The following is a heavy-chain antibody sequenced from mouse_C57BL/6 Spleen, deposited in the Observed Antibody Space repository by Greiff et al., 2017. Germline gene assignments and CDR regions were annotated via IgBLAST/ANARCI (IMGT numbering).Heavy chain of an antibody. CDR3: TRLYGNYPAWFAY. J-gene: IGHJ3*01. CDR1: GFNIKDYY. Sequence: EVQLQESGAELVRPGASVKLSCTASGFNIKDYYMHWVKQRPEQGLEWIGRIDPEDGDTEYAPKFQGKATMTADTSSNTAYLQLSSLTSEDTAVYYCTRLYGNYPAWFAYWGQGTLVTVSA. D-gene: IGHD2-10*02. V-gene: IGHV14-1*01. CDR2: IDPEDGDT.